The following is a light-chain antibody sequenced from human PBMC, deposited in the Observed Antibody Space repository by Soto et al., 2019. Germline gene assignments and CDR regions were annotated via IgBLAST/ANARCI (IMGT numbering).Light chain of an antibody. V-gene: IGKV1-5*03. CDR2: KAS. J-gene: IGKJ2*01. CDR3: QQYNSYSHT. Sequence: DIQMTQSPSTLSASVGDRVTITCRASQSVSIWLAWYQQKPGKAPKLLIYKASTLQSGVPSRFSGSRSETEFSLTISSLQPDDFATYYCQQYNSYSHTFGQGTKLEIK. CDR1: QSVSIW.